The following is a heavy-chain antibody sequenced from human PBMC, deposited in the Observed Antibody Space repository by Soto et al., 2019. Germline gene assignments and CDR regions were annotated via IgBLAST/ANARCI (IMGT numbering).Heavy chain of an antibody. J-gene: IGHJ4*02. Sequence: SETLSLTCTVSGGSSGGGGYYWSWIRQHPGKGLEWIGYIYYSGSTYYNPSLKSRVTISVDTSKNQFSLKLSSVTAADTAVYYCARVNWNYSYYFDYWGQGALVTVSS. D-gene: IGHD1-7*01. CDR3: ARVNWNYSYYFDY. V-gene: IGHV4-31*03. CDR2: IYYSGST. CDR1: GGSSGGGGYY.